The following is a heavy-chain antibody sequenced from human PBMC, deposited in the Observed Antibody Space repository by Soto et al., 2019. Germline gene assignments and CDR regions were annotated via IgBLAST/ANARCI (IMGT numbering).Heavy chain of an antibody. CDR1: GFSLSNPRMG. CDR2: IFSNDDK. CDR3: ARVYDSSGYEY. D-gene: IGHD3-22*01. Sequence: QVSLKEYGPVLVKPTETLTLTCTVSGFSLSNPRMGVSWLRQPQGKALEWLAHIFSNDDKSYSTSLKSRVTISNDTSKSQVDHTMTNMDPVDTATYYCARVYDSSGYEYWGQGTLVTVSS. J-gene: IGHJ4*02. V-gene: IGHV2-26*01.